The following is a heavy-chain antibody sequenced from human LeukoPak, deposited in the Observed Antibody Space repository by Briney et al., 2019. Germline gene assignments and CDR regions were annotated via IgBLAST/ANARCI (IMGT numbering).Heavy chain of an antibody. CDR3: AKDALPPGPY. J-gene: IGHJ4*02. CDR2: ISGSGTNT. D-gene: IGHD3-10*01. V-gene: IGHV3-23*01. Sequence: PGGSLILSCAASGFTFSSYAMSWVRQAPGKGLEWVSSISGSGTNTYYADSVKGRFTISRGNSKNTLYLQMNSLRAEDTAVYYCAKDALPPGPYWGQGTLVTVSS. CDR1: GFTFSSYA.